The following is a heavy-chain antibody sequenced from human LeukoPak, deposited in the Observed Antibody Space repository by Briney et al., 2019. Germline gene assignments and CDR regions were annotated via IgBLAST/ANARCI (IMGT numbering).Heavy chain of an antibody. D-gene: IGHD2-2*01. CDR2: IIPIFGTA. J-gene: IGHJ3*02. V-gene: IGHV1-69*01. CDR1: GGTFSSYA. Sequence: GSSVKVSCKASGGTFSSYAISWVRQAPGQGLEWMGGIIPIFGTANYAQKFQGRVTITADESTSTAYMELSSLRSEDTAVYYCASDQEAYCSSTSCYRAYAFDIWGQGTMVTVSS. CDR3: ASDQEAYCSSTSCYRAYAFDI.